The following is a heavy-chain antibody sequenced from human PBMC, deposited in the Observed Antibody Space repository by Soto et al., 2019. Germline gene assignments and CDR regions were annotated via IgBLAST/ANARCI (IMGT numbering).Heavy chain of an antibody. CDR2: ISGSGGST. CDR1: GFTFSSYA. Sequence: GGSLRLSCAASGFTFSSYAMSWVRQAPGKGLEWVSAISGSGGSTYYADSVKGRLTISRDNSKNTLYLQMNSLRAEDTAVYYRAKAHERSGWFRTRSLYYYYTDVWGKGTTVTV. CDR3: AKAHERSGWFRTRSLYYYYTDV. V-gene: IGHV3-23*01. D-gene: IGHD6-19*01. J-gene: IGHJ6*03.